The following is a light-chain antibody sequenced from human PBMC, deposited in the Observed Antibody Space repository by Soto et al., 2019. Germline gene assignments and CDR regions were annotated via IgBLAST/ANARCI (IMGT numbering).Light chain of an antibody. CDR2: ATS. Sequence: DIQMTKSPSSLSASVGDRVTITCRASQSISSYLNWYQQKPGKAPKLLIYATSSLQSGVPSRFSGSGSGTDFTLTISSLQLEDFATYYCQQSYSTPYTFGQGTKLEIK. J-gene: IGKJ2*01. CDR1: QSISSY. V-gene: IGKV1-39*01. CDR3: QQSYSTPYT.